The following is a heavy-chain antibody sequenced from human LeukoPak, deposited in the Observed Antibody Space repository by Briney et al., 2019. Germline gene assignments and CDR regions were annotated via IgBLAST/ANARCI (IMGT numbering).Heavy chain of an antibody. D-gene: IGHD2-15*01. CDR1: GGSISSSCYY. CDR3: ARSDCSGGSCYYPSYYFDY. V-gene: IGHV4-39*01. Sequence: SETLSLTCTVSGGSISSSCYYWGWIRQPPGKGLEWIGSIYYSGSTYYNPSLKSRVTISVDTSKNQFSLKLSSVTAADTAVYYCARSDCSGGSCYYPSYYFDYWGQGTLVTVSS. CDR2: IYYSGST. J-gene: IGHJ4*02.